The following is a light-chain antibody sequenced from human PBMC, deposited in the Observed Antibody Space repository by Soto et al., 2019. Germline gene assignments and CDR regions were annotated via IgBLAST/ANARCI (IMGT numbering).Light chain of an antibody. CDR2: DND. Sequence: QSVMTQPPSVSAAPGQKVTISCSGSSSNIGGNSVSWYQQLPGTAPKLLIYDNDMRPSGIPDRFSGYKSGTSATLGITGLQTGDEANYYCGTWDSRLSAVVFGGGTKLTVL. CDR1: SSNIGGNS. CDR3: GTWDSRLSAVV. J-gene: IGLJ2*01. V-gene: IGLV1-51*01.